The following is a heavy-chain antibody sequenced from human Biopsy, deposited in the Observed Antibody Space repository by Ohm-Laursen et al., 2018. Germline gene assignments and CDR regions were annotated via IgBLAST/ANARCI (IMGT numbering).Heavy chain of an antibody. D-gene: IGHD1-1*01. CDR1: GITVSGNY. CDR2: IYLGGTT. V-gene: IGHV3-53*01. Sequence: SLRLSCAASGITVSGNYMTWVRQAPGKGLEWVSVIYLGGTTYYADSVKGRFTISRDNSKNMVYLQMNSLRAEDTAVYYCARDQRGPSLLEAKLTPNYFDYWGRGSLVTVSS. J-gene: IGHJ4*02. CDR3: ARDQRGPSLLEAKLTPNYFDY.